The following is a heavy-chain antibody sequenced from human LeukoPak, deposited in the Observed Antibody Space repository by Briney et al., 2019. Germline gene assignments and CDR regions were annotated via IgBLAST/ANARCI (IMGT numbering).Heavy chain of an antibody. CDR1: GFIFSDHY. V-gene: IGHV3-11*06. Sequence: GGSLRLSCTASGLASGFIFSDHYLSWIRQAPGKGLEWVSYISNSASYTNYADSVKGRFTISRDNAKKSPYLQMNSLRAEDTAVYFCAREIKQQLSSVWFDPWGQGTLVTVSS. CDR3: AREIKQQLSSVWFDP. J-gene: IGHJ5*02. CDR2: ISNSASYT. D-gene: IGHD4-11*01.